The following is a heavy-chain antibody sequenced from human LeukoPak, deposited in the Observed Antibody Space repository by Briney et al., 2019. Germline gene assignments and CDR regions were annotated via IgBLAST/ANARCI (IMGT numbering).Heavy chain of an antibody. V-gene: IGHV1-69*13. CDR2: IIPIFGTA. CDR1: GGTFSSYA. D-gene: IGHD6-19*01. J-gene: IGHJ3*02. Sequence: SVKVSCKASGGTFSSYAISWVRQAPGQGLEWMGGIIPIFGTANYAQKFQGRVTITADESTSTAYMELSSLRSEDTAVYYCARDRSSGWYGDAFDIWGQGTMVTVSS. CDR3: ARDRSSGWYGDAFDI.